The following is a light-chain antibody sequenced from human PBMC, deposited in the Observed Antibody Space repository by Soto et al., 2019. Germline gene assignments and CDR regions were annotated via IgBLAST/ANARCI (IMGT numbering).Light chain of an antibody. Sequence: QSALTQPASVSGSPGQSITISCTGTNSDVGAYDYVSWFQQHPGKAPKLIIYELNDRPSEVSARFSASKSGNTASLTISGLQPDDEADYYCCSYTTNNTWVFGGGTKLTVL. CDR2: ELN. CDR1: NSDVGAYDY. J-gene: IGLJ3*02. V-gene: IGLV2-14*01. CDR3: CSYTTNNTWV.